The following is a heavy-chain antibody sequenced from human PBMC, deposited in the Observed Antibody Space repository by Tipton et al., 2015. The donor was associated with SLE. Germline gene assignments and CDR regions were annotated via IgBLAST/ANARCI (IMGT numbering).Heavy chain of an antibody. CDR2: IRYDGSNK. CDR3: AKDGRPLGSSFFDY. D-gene: IGHD3-16*01. CDR1: GFTFSSYG. Sequence: SLRLSCAASGFTFSSYGMHWVRQAPGKGLEWVAFIRYDGSNKYYADSVKGRFTISRDNSKNTLYLQMNSLRAEDTAVYYCAKDGRPLGSSFFDYWGQGTLVTVSS. V-gene: IGHV3-30*02. J-gene: IGHJ4*02.